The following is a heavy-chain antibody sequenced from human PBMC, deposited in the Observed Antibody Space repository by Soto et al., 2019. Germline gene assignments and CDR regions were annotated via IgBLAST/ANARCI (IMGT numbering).Heavy chain of an antibody. D-gene: IGHD3-10*01. J-gene: IGHJ4*02. Sequence: EVQLVESGGGLIQPGGCLQLSCVATGLTVGNNYMSWVRQAPGKGLEWVSLIYSTGTTKYADSVKGRFTVSRDNAKNTLYLQMTLRRAEDTAVYYCANDGRGSGSQYNSVGYWGQGTLVTVS. CDR2: IYSTGTT. V-gene: IGHV3-53*01. CDR1: GLTVGNNY. CDR3: ANDGRGSGSQYNSVGY.